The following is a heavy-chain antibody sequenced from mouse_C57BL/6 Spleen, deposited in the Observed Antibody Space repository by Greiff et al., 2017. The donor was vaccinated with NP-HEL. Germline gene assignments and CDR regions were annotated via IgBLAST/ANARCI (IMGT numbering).Heavy chain of an antibody. J-gene: IGHJ3*01. V-gene: IGHV1-26*01. CDR3: ARQFAY. CDR2: INPNNGGT. CDR1: GYTFTDYY. Sequence: VQLQQSGPELVKPGASVKISCKASGYTFTDYYMNWVKQSHGKSLEWIGDINPNNGGTNYNQKFKGKATLTVDKASSTAYMELRSLTSEDSAVYYCARQFAYWGQGTLVTVSA.